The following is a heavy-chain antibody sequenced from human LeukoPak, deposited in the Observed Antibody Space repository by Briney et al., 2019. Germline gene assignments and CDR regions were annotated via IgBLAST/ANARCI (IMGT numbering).Heavy chain of an antibody. Sequence: GGSLRLSCAASRFTFSSYAMSWVRQAPGKGLEWVSAISGSGGSTFYADSVMGRFTISRDNSKNTLYLQMNSLRAEDTAVYYCASYGSGSYYSPYLYWGQGTLVTVSS. CDR3: ASYGSGSYYSPYLY. J-gene: IGHJ4*02. D-gene: IGHD3-10*01. V-gene: IGHV3-23*01. CDR1: RFTFSSYA. CDR2: ISGSGGST.